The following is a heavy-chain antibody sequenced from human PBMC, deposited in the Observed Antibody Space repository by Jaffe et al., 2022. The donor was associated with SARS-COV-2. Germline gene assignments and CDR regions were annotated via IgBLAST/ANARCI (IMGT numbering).Heavy chain of an antibody. Sequence: QVQLQESGPGLVKPSETLPLTCTVSGGSIRSYYWSWIRQPPGKRLEWIGYMHYSGSTNHNPSLKSRVSISIDTSKNQFSLRLSSVTAADTAVYYCARVKRDWNDGGTWFDPWGQGTLVTVSS. CDR1: GGSIRSYY. CDR3: ARVKRDWNDGGTWFDP. J-gene: IGHJ5*02. CDR2: MHYSGST. D-gene: IGHD1-1*01. V-gene: IGHV4-59*01.